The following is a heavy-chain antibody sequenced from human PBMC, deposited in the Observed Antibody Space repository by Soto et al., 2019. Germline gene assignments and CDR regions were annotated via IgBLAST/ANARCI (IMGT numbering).Heavy chain of an antibody. CDR3: ARDLALHPPPSGMDG. CDR2: INPNSGGT. D-gene: IGHD4-4*01. Sequence: ASVKVSCKASGYTFTGYYMHWVRQAPGQGLEWMGWINPNSGGTNYAQKFQGWVTMTRDTSISTAYMELSRLRSDDTAVYYCARDLALHPPPSGMDGWGQGTTVTVSS. V-gene: IGHV1-2*04. CDR1: GYTFTGYY. J-gene: IGHJ6*02.